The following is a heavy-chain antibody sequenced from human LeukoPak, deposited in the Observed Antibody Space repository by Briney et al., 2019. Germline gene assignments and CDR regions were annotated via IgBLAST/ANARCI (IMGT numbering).Heavy chain of an antibody. CDR3: ARAVDSSGWYRKAPAGY. J-gene: IGHJ4*02. V-gene: IGHV1-2*02. D-gene: IGHD6-19*01. CDR2: INPNSGGT. CDR1: GYTFTGYY. Sequence: GASVKVSCKASGYTFTGYYMHWVRQAPGQGLEWMGWINPNSGGTNYAQKFQGRVTMTRDTPISTAYMELSRLRSDDTAVYYCARAVDSSGWYRKAPAGYWGQGTLVTVSS.